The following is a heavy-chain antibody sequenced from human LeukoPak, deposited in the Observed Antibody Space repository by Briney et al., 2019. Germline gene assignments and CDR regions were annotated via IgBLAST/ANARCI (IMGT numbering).Heavy chain of an antibody. CDR1: GFTFSTCA. J-gene: IGHJ4*02. V-gene: IGHV3-30-3*01. CDR2: ISYHGSNT. CDR3: AGDLTKYCDY. Sequence: PGGSLRLSCAASGFTFSTCAMHWVRQAPGKGLEWVALISYHGSNTYYADSVKGRFTISRDNSQNTLSLQMNSLRTEDTAIYYCAGDLTKYCDYWAQGTLVTVSS.